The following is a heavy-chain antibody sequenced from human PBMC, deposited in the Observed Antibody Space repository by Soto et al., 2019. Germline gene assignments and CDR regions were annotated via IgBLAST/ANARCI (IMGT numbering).Heavy chain of an antibody. J-gene: IGHJ5*02. V-gene: IGHV4-59*01. CDR2: IYYSGST. D-gene: IGHD6-13*01. CDR3: ARRAAAGTFRWFDP. CDR1: GGSISSYY. Sequence: SETLSLTCTVSGGSISSYYWSWIRQPPGKGLEWIGYIYYSGSTNYNPSLKSRVTISVDTSKNQFSLKLSSVTAADTAVYYCARRAAAGTFRWFDPWGQGTLVTVSS.